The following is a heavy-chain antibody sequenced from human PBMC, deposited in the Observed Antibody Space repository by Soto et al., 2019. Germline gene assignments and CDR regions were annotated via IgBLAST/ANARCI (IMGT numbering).Heavy chain of an antibody. Sequence: PSETLSLTCTVSGGSIKSDYYWAWVRQPPGGGLEWMGYKYYSGATDSDPSLEARVSFSVDTSKNQFFLNLTSVTVADTAVYYCARGRPNYFCYGLDVWGPGIPVTVSS. CDR2: KYYSGAT. CDR3: ARGRPNYFCYGLDV. J-gene: IGHJ6*02. CDR1: GGSIKSDYY. V-gene: IGHV4-30-4*01.